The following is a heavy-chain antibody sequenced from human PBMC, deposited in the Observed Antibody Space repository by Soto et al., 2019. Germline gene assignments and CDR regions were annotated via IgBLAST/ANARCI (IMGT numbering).Heavy chain of an antibody. V-gene: IGHV4-59*01. Sequence: SETLSLTCSVSGGSIRSYYWSWIRQSPEKGLEWIGYFYHSGNSNYNPSLKSRVTISVVTSKNQLSLSLRSVTAADTAVYFCARISSVDPYGYVNGGLDVWGQGTTVTVSS. J-gene: IGHJ6*02. CDR1: GGSIRSYY. CDR3: ARISSVDPYGYVNGGLDV. CDR2: FYHSGNS. D-gene: IGHD5-18*01.